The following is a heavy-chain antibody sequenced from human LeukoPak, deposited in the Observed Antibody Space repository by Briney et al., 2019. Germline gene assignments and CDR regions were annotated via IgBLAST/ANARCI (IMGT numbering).Heavy chain of an antibody. J-gene: IGHJ4*02. CDR2: INPSGGST. Sequence: GASVKVSCKASGYTFTSYYMHWVRQAPGQGLEWMGIINPSGGSTSYAQKFQGRVTMTRDTSTSTVYMELSSLRSEDTAVYYCARDGGTTVTTSVYFDYWGQGTLVTVSS. V-gene: IGHV1-46*01. D-gene: IGHD4-17*01. CDR3: ARDGGTTVTTSVYFDY. CDR1: GYTFTSYY.